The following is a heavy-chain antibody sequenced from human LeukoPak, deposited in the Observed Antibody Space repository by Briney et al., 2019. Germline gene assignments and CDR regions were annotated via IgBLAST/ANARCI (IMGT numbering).Heavy chain of an antibody. J-gene: IGHJ6*03. CDR2: IIPIFGTA. D-gene: IGHD6-13*01. V-gene: IGHV1-69*13. CDR3: ASRKAAGPPEDYYYYMDV. Sequence: ASVKVSCKASGGTFSSYAISWMRQAPGQGLEWMGGIIPIFGTANYAQKFQGRVTITADESTSTAYMELSSLRSEDTAVCYCASRKAAGPPEDYYYYMDVWGKGTTVTISS. CDR1: GGTFSSYA.